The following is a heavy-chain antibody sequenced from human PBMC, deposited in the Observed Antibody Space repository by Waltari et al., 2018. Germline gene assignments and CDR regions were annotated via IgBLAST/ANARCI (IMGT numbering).Heavy chain of an antibody. Sequence: QVQLVQSGAEVKKPGASVKVSCKASGYTFTSYYMHWVRQAPGQGLEWMGIINPSGGSTSYAQKFQGRVTMTRETSTSTVYMELSSLGSEDTAVYYCARSYDSSGPQSYYFDYWGQGTLVTVSS. V-gene: IGHV1-46*01. CDR1: GYTFTSYY. CDR3: ARSYDSSGPQSYYFDY. J-gene: IGHJ4*02. D-gene: IGHD3-22*01. CDR2: INPSGGST.